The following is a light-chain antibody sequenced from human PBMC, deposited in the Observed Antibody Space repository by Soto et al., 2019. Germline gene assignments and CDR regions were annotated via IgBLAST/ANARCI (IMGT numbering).Light chain of an antibody. Sequence: DLQMTQSPSSLSASVGDRVTITCQSSQDISNYLNWYQQKPGKAPKLLIYDASNLETGVPSRFSGSGSGTDFPFTISSLQPEDIATYYCQQYDNLPPLFGQGTKLEIK. CDR2: DAS. CDR3: QQYDNLPPL. CDR1: QDISNY. V-gene: IGKV1-33*01. J-gene: IGKJ2*01.